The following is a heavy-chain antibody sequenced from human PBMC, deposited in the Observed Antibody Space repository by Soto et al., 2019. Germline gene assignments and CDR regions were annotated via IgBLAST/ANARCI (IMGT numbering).Heavy chain of an antibody. V-gene: IGHV1-46*01. Sequence: ASVKVSCKASGYTFSRSYVHWVRQAPGLGLEWMGIINPSSGSTNYAQKFQGRVTMTRDTSTSTVYMELSSLRSEDTAVYFCARDDAYNYEYWGQGTLVTVSS. CDR1: GYTFSRSY. CDR3: ARDDAYNYEY. CDR2: INPSSGST. J-gene: IGHJ4*02. D-gene: IGHD1-1*01.